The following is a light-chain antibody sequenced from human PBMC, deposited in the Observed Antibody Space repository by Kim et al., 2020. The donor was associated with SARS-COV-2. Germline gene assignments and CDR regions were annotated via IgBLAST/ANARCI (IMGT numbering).Light chain of an antibody. J-gene: IGLJ2*01. CDR1: KLGDKY. Sequence: SYELTQSPSVSVSPGQTASITCSGDKLGDKYACWYQKKPGQSPVLVIYQDSKRPSGIPERFSGSNSGNTATLTISGTQAMDEADYYCQAWDSSTAVFGGG. CDR3: QAWDSSTAV. CDR2: QDS. V-gene: IGLV3-1*01.